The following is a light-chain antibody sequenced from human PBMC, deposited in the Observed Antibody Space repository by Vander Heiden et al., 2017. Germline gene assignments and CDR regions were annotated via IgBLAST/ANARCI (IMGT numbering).Light chain of an antibody. CDR3: CSYVGSSTYV. J-gene: IGLJ1*01. CDR2: EVS. CDR1: SRDVGGYDL. V-gene: IGLV2-23*02. Sequence: QSALTHPASVSGSPGQPITISCSGLSRDVGGYDLVSWHHHHPGKAHKILIYEVSKRPSGVSNRFSGSKSGNTASLTISGLQAEDEADYYCCSYVGSSTYVFGTGTKVTVL.